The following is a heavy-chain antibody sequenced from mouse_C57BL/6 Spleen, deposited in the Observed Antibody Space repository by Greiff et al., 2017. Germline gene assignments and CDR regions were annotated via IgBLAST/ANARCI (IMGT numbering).Heavy chain of an antibody. V-gene: IGHV5-4*01. CDR1: GFTFSSYA. CDR2: ISDGGSYT. Sequence: EVKLMESGGGLVKPGGSLKLSCAASGFTFSSYAMSWVRQTPEKRLEWVATISDGGSYTYYPDNVKGRFTISRDNAKNNLYLQMSHLKSEDTAMYYYARDYSTLFDYWGQGTTLTVSS. CDR3: ARDYSTLFDY. D-gene: IGHD2-5*01. J-gene: IGHJ2*01.